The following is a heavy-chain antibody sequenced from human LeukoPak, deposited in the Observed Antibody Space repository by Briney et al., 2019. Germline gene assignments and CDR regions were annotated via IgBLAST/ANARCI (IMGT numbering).Heavy chain of an antibody. J-gene: IGHJ3*02. Sequence: SETLSLTCTVSGGSISSSSYYWGWIRQPPGKGLEWIGSLYYSGNTYYNPSLKSRVTISVDTSKNQFSLKLSSATAADTAVYYCARVRYDSSGYQGAFDIWGQGTMVTVSS. CDR3: ARVRYDSSGYQGAFDI. CDR1: GGSISSSSYY. V-gene: IGHV4-39*07. D-gene: IGHD3-22*01. CDR2: LYYSGNT.